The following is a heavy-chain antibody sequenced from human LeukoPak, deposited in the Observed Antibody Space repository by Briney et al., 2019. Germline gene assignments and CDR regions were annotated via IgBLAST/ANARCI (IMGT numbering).Heavy chain of an antibody. Sequence: SETLSLTCTVSGGSISSYYWSWIRQPPGKGLEWIGYIYYSGSTNYNPSLKSRVTISVDTSKNQFSLKLSSVTAADTAVYYCARTDFWSGYYRIYYYMDVWGKGTTVTVSS. CDR3: ARTDFWSGYYRIYYYMDV. J-gene: IGHJ6*03. CDR1: GGSISSYY. D-gene: IGHD3-3*01. CDR2: IYYSGST. V-gene: IGHV4-59*12.